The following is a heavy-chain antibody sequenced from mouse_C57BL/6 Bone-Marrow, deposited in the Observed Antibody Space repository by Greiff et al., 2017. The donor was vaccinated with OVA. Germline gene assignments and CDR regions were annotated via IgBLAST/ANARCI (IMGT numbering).Heavy chain of an antibody. J-gene: IGHJ4*01. D-gene: IGHD1-1*01. CDR1: GFNIKDDY. CDR2: IDPENGDT. Sequence: EVQLQQSGAELVRPGASVKLSCTASGFNIKDDYMHWVKQRPEQGLEWIGWIDPENGDTEYASKLQGKATITADTSSNTAYLQNSSLTSEDTAVYYCTTATTDYYAFDYWGQGTAVTVSS. CDR3: TTATTDYYAFDY. V-gene: IGHV14-4*01.